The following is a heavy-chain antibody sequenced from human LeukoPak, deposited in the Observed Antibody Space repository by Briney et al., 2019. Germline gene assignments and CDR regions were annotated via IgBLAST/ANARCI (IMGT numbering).Heavy chain of an antibody. D-gene: IGHD1-26*01. Sequence: ASVKVSCKASGYTFTSYYMHWVRQAPGQGLEWVGLINPTGTTTLYAQKFHGRITLTRDMSATTDYMELSSLTSEDTTVYYCARDNSVGDIAWWFDPWGQGTLVTVSS. V-gene: IGHV1-46*01. CDR2: INPTGTTT. CDR1: GYTFTSYY. J-gene: IGHJ5*02. CDR3: ARDNSVGDIAWWFDP.